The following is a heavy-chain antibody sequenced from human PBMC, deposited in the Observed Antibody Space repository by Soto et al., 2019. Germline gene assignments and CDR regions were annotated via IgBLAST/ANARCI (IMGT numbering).Heavy chain of an antibody. CDR1: GGSISSYY. CDR3: ARGPTTEKVDS. CDR2: IYYSGST. Sequence: PSETLSLTCTVSGGSISSYYWSWIRQPPGKGLEWIGYIYYSGSTNYNPSLKSRVTISINTSKNQFSLKLSSVTAADTAVYYCARGPTTEKVDSWGQGIPVTVSS. V-gene: IGHV4-59*01. J-gene: IGHJ4*02.